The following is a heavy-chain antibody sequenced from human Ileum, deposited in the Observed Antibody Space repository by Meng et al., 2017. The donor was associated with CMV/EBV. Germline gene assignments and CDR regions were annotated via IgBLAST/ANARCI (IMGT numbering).Heavy chain of an antibody. J-gene: IGHJ4*02. V-gene: IGHV1-2*02. CDR3: ARGGGAADY. CDR2: INPNTGTT. CDR1: GYTFTGYY. D-gene: IGHD1-26*01. Sequence: VPLVQAGGEVKKLGASVKVPCKASGYTFTGYYLHWVRQAPGQGLEWMAWINPNTGTTDYAQKFRGRVTMTRDTSISTAYMELSSLKSDDTAVYYCARGGGAADYWGQGTLVTVSS.